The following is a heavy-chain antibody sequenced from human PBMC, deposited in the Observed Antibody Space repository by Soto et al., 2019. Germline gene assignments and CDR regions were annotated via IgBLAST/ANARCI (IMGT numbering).Heavy chain of an antibody. CDR1: GGSISSSSYY. Sequence: SQTLSLTCTVSGGSISSSSYYWGWIRQPPGKGLEWIGSIYYSGSTYYNPSLKSRVTISVDTSKNQFSLKLSSVTAADTAVYFCASQGLLYIVGATMHYCYCMDVWGQGTTGTVSS. J-gene: IGHJ6*02. CDR3: ASQGLLYIVGATMHYCYCMDV. CDR2: IYYSGST. V-gene: IGHV4-39*01. D-gene: IGHD1-26*01.